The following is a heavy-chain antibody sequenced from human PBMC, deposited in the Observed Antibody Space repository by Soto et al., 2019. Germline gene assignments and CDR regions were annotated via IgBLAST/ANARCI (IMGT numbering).Heavy chain of an antibody. D-gene: IGHD3-10*01. V-gene: IGHV4-31*03. CDR2: IYYSGST. Sequence: QVQLQESGPGLVKPSQTLSLTCTVSGGSISSGGYYWSWIRQHPGKGLEWIGYIYYSGSTYYNPSLKSRVTIAVDTSKNQCSMKLSSVTAADTAVYYCARSIMVRGPNTWVGAFDIWGQGTMVTVSS. CDR3: ARSIMVRGPNTWVGAFDI. CDR1: GGSISSGGYY. J-gene: IGHJ3*02.